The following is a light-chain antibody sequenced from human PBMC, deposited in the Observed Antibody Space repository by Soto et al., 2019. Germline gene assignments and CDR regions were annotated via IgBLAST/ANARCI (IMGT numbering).Light chain of an antibody. V-gene: IGKV3-11*01. CDR1: QSVSSY. CDR2: DAS. J-gene: IGKJ5*01. CDR3: QQRSNWPPVT. Sequence: EIVLTQSPATLSLSPGERATLSCRASQSVSSYLAWYQQKPGQAPRVLIYDASNRATGIPARFSGSGSGTDFSLTISSLAPEDFAVDYCQQRSNWPPVTFCPGTRVEIK.